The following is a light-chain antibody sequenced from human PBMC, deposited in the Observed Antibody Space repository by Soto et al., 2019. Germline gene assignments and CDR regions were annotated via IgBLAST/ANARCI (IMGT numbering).Light chain of an antibody. Sequence: EIVMTQSPATLSVSPGERATLSCRASQSVNSNLVWYQQQPGQAPRLLIYGASTRATGIPGRFSGSGYGTEFTLTISSLQSEDVADYYCQQYNNWLWTFGQGTKVEIK. V-gene: IGKV3-15*01. CDR3: QQYNNWLWT. CDR2: GAS. J-gene: IGKJ1*01. CDR1: QSVNSN.